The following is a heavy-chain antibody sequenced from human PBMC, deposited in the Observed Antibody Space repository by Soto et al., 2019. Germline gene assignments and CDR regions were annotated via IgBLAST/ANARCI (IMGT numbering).Heavy chain of an antibody. CDR1: GFSFSSYW. V-gene: IGHV3-7*04. CDR2: INQDGSEK. CDR3: ARGVAVVSAATSRGHYYYKDV. Sequence: PGRSLRLSCAASGFSFSSYWMNWVRQAPGKGLEWVANINQDGSEKYYVDSVKGRFTVSRDNAKNSLYLQMSTLSPEDTAVYYCARGVAVVSAATSRGHYYYKDVWGKGTTVTVSS. J-gene: IGHJ6*03. D-gene: IGHD2-21*02.